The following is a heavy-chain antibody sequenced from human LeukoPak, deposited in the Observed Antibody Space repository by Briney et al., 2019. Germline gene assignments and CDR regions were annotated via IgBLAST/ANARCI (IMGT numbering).Heavy chain of an antibody. J-gene: IGHJ4*02. D-gene: IGHD3-3*01. CDR3: ARDGVVTMELDY. Sequence: SETLSLTCTVSGGSISSYYWSWIRQPAGKGLEWIGRIYTSGGTNYNPSLKSRVTMSVDTSKNQFSLNLRSVTAADTAVYYCARDGVVTMELDYWGQGTLVTVSS. CDR2: IYTSGGT. V-gene: IGHV4-4*07. CDR1: GGSISSYY.